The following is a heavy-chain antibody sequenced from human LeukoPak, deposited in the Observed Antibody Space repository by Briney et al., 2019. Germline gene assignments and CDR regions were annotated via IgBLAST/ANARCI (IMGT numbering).Heavy chain of an antibody. CDR1: GFTFSNYA. J-gene: IGHJ4*02. CDR3: ARVSVAGNEVDY. Sequence: PGRSLRLSCAASGFTFSNYAIHWVRQAPGKGLEWVALISYDGSNKNYADSVKGRFTISRDNSKNTLYLQMNSPRAEDTAVYYCARVSVAGNEVDYWGQGTLVTVSS. D-gene: IGHD6-19*01. CDR2: ISYDGSNK. V-gene: IGHV3-30*04.